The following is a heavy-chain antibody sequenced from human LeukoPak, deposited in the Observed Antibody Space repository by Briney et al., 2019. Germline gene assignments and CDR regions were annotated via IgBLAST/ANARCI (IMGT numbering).Heavy chain of an antibody. CDR1: GFTFGDYA. J-gene: IGHJ4*02. CDR3: TTYYSRVQYYFDY. D-gene: IGHD6-13*01. CDR2: IRSRTHGGTT. V-gene: IGHV3-49*04. Sequence: PGGSLRLSCTASGFTFGDYAMSWVRQAPGKGLEWVGFIRSRTHGGTTEFAAPVKDRFSISRDDSKRIAYLQMNSLKTEDTAVYYCTTYYSRVQYYFDYWGQGTLVTVSS.